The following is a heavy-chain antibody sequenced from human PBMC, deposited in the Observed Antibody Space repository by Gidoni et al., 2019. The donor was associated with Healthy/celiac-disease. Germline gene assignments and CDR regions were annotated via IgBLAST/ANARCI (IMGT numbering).Heavy chain of an antibody. Sequence: QVQLVESGGGVVQPGRSLRLSCAASGHNFSSYGLHWVRQAPGKGLEWGAVRSYDGSNKYSADSVKCRFTISRDNSKNTLYLQMNSLRAEDTAVYYCAKGARSGWYVIDYWGQGTLVTVSS. D-gene: IGHD6-19*01. V-gene: IGHV3-30*18. CDR3: AKGARSGWYVIDY. CDR1: GHNFSSYG. CDR2: RSYDGSNK. J-gene: IGHJ4*02.